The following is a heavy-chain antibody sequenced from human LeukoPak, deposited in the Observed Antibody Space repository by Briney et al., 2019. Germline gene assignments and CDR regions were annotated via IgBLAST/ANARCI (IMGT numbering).Heavy chain of an antibody. CDR1: GFTFSSYA. D-gene: IGHD1-1*01. J-gene: IGHJ4*02. CDR2: IGDSGGNT. V-gene: IGHV3-23*01. CDR3: AKDGVAHNMFYFDY. Sequence: GGSLRLSCAASGFTFSSYAMSWVRQAPGKGLEWVSTIGDSGGNTFYADSVKGRFTISRDNSKNTLYLQMGSLRAGDTALYYCAKDGVAHNMFYFDYWGQGTLVTVSS.